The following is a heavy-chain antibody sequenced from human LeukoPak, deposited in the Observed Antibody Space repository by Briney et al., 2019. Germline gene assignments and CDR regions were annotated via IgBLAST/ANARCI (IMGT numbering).Heavy chain of an antibody. Sequence: GGSLRLSCAASGFSFSSYSMNWVRQAPGKGLEWFSYISSGSSAIYYADSVKDRFTTSRDNARNSLYLQMSGLRDEDTALYYCARDTKADYWGRGTLVSVSS. V-gene: IGHV3-48*02. CDR1: GFSFSSYS. CDR2: ISSGSSAI. J-gene: IGHJ4*02. CDR3: ARDTKADY.